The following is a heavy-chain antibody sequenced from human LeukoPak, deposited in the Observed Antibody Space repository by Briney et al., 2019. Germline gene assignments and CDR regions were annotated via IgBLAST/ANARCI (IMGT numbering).Heavy chain of an antibody. D-gene: IGHD1-26*01. Sequence: ASVKVSCKASGYTFTGYDINWVRQATGQGLEWMGWMNPNSGNTGYAQKFQGRVTMTRNTSISTAYMELSSLRSEDTAVYYCAREGGSFEEDGMDVWGQGTTVTVSS. J-gene: IGHJ6*02. CDR3: AREGGSFEEDGMDV. CDR1: GYTFTGYD. CDR2: MNPNSGNT. V-gene: IGHV1-8*01.